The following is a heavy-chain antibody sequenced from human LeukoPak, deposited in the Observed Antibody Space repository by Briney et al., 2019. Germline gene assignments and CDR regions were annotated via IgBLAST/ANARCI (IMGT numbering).Heavy chain of an antibody. CDR2: IYYSGST. CDR3: ASPTERRIRVVGAITFFDY. Sequence: PSETLSLTCTVSSGSISSGGYYWSWIRQHPGKGLEWIGYIYYSGSTYYNPSLKSRVTISVDTSKNQFSLKLSSVTAADTAVYYCASPTERRIRVVGAITFFDYWGQGTLVTVSS. D-gene: IGHD1-26*01. CDR1: SGSISSGGYY. J-gene: IGHJ4*02. V-gene: IGHV4-31*03.